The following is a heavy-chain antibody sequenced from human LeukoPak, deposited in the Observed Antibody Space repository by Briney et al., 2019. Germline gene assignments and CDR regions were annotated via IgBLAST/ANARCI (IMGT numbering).Heavy chain of an antibody. CDR1: GYTFIRYG. CDR3: ARKSYVWGSYRPDDALDI. CDR2: ISAHNGNT. J-gene: IGHJ3*02. Sequence: GASVKVSCKASGYTFIRYGISWVRQAPGQGLEWMGWISAHNGNTNYAQKLQGRATMTTDTSTSTAYMELRSLRSDDTAIYYCARKSYVWGSYRPDDALDIWGQGTMVTVSS. D-gene: IGHD3-16*02. V-gene: IGHV1-18*04.